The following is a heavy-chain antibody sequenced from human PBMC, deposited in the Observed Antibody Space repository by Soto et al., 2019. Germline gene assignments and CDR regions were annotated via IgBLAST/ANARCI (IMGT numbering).Heavy chain of an antibody. CDR3: ARGGYSYLYYYGMDV. J-gene: IGHJ6*02. V-gene: IGHV4-4*07. Sequence: NPSETLSLTCTVSGGSISSYYWSWIRQPAGKGLEWIGRIYTSGSTNYNPSLKSRVTMSVDTSKNQFSLKLSSVTAADTAVYYCARGGYSYLYYYGMDVWGQGTTVTVS. D-gene: IGHD5-18*01. CDR2: IYTSGST. CDR1: GGSISSYY.